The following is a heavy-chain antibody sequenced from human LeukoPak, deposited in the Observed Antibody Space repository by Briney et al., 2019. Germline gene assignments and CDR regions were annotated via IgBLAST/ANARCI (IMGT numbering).Heavy chain of an antibody. CDR3: ARWGSGSYYYYYMDV. CDR1: GGSVNSYY. J-gene: IGHJ6*03. Sequence: SETLSLTCTVSGGSVNSYYWSWIRQPPGKGLEWLGYIDYSGNTNYSPSLQSRLTISVDTSKNQFSLKLSSVTAADTAVYYCARWGSGSYYYYYMDVWGKGTTVTVSS. CDR2: IDYSGNT. V-gene: IGHV4-59*02. D-gene: IGHD3-16*01.